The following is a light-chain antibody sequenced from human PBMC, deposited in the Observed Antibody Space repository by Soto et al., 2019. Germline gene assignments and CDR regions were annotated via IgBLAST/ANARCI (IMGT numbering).Light chain of an antibody. V-gene: IGLV2-8*01. Sequence: QSVLTQPPSASGSPGQSVTISCTGTSSDVGGYNYVSWYQQHPGKAPKLMIYEVSKRPSGVPDRFSGFKSGNTASLTVSGLQAEDEADYYCSSYAGSNIFFGTGTKLTVL. CDR1: SSDVGGYNY. CDR2: EVS. J-gene: IGLJ1*01. CDR3: SSYAGSNIF.